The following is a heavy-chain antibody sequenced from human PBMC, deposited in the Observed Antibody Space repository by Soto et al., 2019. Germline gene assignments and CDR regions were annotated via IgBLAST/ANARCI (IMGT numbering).Heavy chain of an antibody. J-gene: IGHJ5*01. D-gene: IGHD4-17*01. CDR2: MHRNGNRK. CDR1: GFSLEEYG. V-gene: IGHV3-20*04. CDR3: ARDHRWGYEYGDYGDS. Sequence: EVQLVESGGGVVRPGGSLRLACVVSGFSLEEYGMSWVRQAPGKGPEWVSGMHRNGNRKGYADAVKGRFTISRDDAKNSLYLKMSSLRAEDTAFYYCARDHRWGYEYGDYGDSWGHGTLVTVSS.